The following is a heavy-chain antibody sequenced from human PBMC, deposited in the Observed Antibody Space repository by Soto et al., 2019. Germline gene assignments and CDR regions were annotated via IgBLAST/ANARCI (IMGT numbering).Heavy chain of an antibody. CDR2: IYSGGST. V-gene: IGHV3-66*01. D-gene: IGHD2-15*01. J-gene: IGHJ6*03. CDR3: AREGLVVAATYYYYYMDV. Sequence: EVQLVESGGGLVQPGGSLRLSCAASGFTVSSNYMSWVRQAPGKGLEWVSVIYSGGSTYYADSVKGRFTISRDNSKNTLYRQMNSLRAEDTAVYYCAREGLVVAATYYYYYMDVWGKGTTVTVSS. CDR1: GFTVSSNY.